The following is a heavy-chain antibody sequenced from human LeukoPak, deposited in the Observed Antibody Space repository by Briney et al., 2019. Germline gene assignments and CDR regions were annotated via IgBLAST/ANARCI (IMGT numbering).Heavy chain of an antibody. CDR3: TGDYGLTPYWYFDL. CDR2: IRSKAYGGTT. D-gene: IGHD4-17*01. CDR1: GFTFGDYA. J-gene: IGHJ2*01. V-gene: IGHV3-49*04. Sequence: GGSLRLSCTASGFTFGDYAMSWVRQAPGKGLEWVGFIRSKAYGGTTEYAASVKGRFTISRDDSKSIAYLQMNSLKTEDTAVYYCTGDYGLTPYWYFDLWGRGTLVTVSS.